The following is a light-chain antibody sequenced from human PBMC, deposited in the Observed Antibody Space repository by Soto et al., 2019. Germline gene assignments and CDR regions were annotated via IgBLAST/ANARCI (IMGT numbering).Light chain of an antibody. Sequence: EIVLTQSPATLSLSPGERATFSCKASQSVGTSLAWFQQKPGQAPRLLIFGASTRATGVPARFSGSESGTEFTLTISSLQSEDVAVYFCQQYNDWPRTFGGGTKVEIK. J-gene: IGKJ4*01. V-gene: IGKV3-15*01. CDR2: GAS. CDR3: QQYNDWPRT. CDR1: QSVGTS.